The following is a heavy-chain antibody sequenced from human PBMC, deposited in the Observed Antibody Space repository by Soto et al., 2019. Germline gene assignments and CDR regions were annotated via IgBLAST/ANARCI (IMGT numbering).Heavy chain of an antibody. Sequence: GASVKVSCKASGYTFTSYDINWVRQATGQGLEWMGWMNPNSGNTGYAQKFQGRVTMTRNTSISTAYMELSSLRSEDTAVYYCARASQGYSSSWTPYYYYYMDVWGKGTTVTVSS. CDR1: GYTFTSYD. V-gene: IGHV1-8*01. D-gene: IGHD6-13*01. J-gene: IGHJ6*03. CDR2: MNPNSGNT. CDR3: ARASQGYSSSWTPYYYYYMDV.